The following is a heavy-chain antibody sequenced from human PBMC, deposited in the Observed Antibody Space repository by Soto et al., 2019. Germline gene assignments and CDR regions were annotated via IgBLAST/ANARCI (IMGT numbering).Heavy chain of an antibody. J-gene: IGHJ4*02. CDR1: GGSFSGYY. V-gene: IGHV4-34*01. Sequence: QVQLQQWGAGLLKPSETLSLTCAVYGGSFSGYYWSWIRQPPGKGLEWIGEINHSGSTNYNPSLKSRVTISVDTSKNQFSLKLSSVTAADTAVYYCARGVLRYFDWLPQGGDYWGQGTLVTVSS. D-gene: IGHD3-9*01. CDR3: ARGVLRYFDWLPQGGDY. CDR2: INHSGST.